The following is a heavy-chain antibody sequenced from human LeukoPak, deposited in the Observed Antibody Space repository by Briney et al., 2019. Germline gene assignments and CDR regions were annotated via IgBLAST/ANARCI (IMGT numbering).Heavy chain of an antibody. J-gene: IGHJ6*02. CDR1: GFTFSSYS. CDR2: ISDGGDST. Sequence: GGSLRLSCAASGFTFSSYSMNWVRQAPGKGLEWVSAISDGGDSTSYADSVKGRFSISRDNSKNTLYLQMNSLRAEDTAVYHCAKSTVAAPNYYYALDVWGQGTTVTVSS. V-gene: IGHV3-23*01. CDR3: AKSTVAAPNYYYALDV. D-gene: IGHD6-19*01.